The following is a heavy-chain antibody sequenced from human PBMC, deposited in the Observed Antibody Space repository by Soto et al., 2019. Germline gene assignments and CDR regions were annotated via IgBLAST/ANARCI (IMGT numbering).Heavy chain of an antibody. CDR3: ARAAVGYCIRVSCYVGRDVDY. CDR1: GFTFSSYA. Sequence: QVQLVESGGGVVQPGRSLRLSCAASGFTFSSYAMHWVRQAPGKGLEWVAVISYDGSNKYYADSVKGRFTISRHNSKNXLXLXTNSLGTEDTAGYYGARAAVGYCIRVSCYVGRDVDYRRQGTMVTVSS. V-gene: IGHV3-30-3*01. CDR2: ISYDGSNK. J-gene: IGHJ4*02. D-gene: IGHD2-2*01.